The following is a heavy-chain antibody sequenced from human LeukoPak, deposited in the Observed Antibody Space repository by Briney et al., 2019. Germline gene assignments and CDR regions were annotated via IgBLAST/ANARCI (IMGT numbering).Heavy chain of an antibody. J-gene: IGHJ4*02. D-gene: IGHD3-10*01. V-gene: IGHV4-39*01. CDR2: IYHSGTT. Sequence: SETLSLTCPVSGGSISSSAHFWGWIRQPPGKGLEWIGTIYHSGTTYYNPSLKSRVTISVDTSRNQFSLRPNSVTAADTAVYSCARQTTGSYQWTFDYWGQGTLVTVSS. CDR3: ARQTTGSYQWTFDY. CDR1: GGSISSSAHF.